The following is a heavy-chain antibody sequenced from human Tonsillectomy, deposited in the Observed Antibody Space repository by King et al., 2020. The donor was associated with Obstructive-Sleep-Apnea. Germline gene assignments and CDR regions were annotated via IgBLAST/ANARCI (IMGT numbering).Heavy chain of an antibody. CDR3: TSSGTSSRNYYYYYGMDV. D-gene: IGHD2-2*01. CDR1: GFTFSGSA. CDR2: IRSKANSYAT. J-gene: IGHJ6*02. Sequence: VQLVESGGGLVQPGGSLKLSCAASGFTFSGSAMHWVRQASGKGLEWVGRIRSKANSYATAYAASVKGRFTISRDDSKNTAELQMNSLKTEDTAVYYCTSSGTSSRNYYYYYGMDVWGQGTTVTVSS. V-gene: IGHV3-73*02.